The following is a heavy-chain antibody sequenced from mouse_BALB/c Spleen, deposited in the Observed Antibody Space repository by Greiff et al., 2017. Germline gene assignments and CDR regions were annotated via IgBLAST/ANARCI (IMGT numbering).Heavy chain of an antibody. D-gene: IGHD2-10*02. CDR2: ISNGGGST. CDR1: GFTFSSYT. CDR3: ARHKYGNYEGFAY. V-gene: IGHV5-12-2*01. J-gene: IGHJ3*01. Sequence: EVKLMESGGGLVQPGGSLKLSCAASGFTFSSYTMSWVRQTPEKRLEWVAYISNGGGSTYYPDTVKGRFTISRDNAKNTLYLQMSSLKSEDTAMYYCARHKYGNYEGFAYWGQGTLVTVSA.